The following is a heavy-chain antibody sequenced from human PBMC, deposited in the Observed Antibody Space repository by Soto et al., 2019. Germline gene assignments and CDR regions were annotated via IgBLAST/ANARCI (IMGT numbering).Heavy chain of an antibody. CDR1: GDSISSSTYF. CDR3: ARHLGEGYFDY. J-gene: IGHJ4*02. V-gene: IGHV4-39*01. CDR2: IYYSGNT. Sequence: QLQLQESGPGLVKPSETLSLTCTVSGDSISSSTYFWGWVRQPPGKGPEWIGTIYYSGNTNYNPSLKSRVTISVDTPKDHPSLKLSSVTAADAAVCYCARHLGEGYFDYWGQGTLVTVSS.